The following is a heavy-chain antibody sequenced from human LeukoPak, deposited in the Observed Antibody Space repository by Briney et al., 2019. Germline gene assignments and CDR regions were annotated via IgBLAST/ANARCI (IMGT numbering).Heavy chain of an antibody. V-gene: IGHV3-11*01. J-gene: IGHJ4*02. D-gene: IGHD2-15*01. CDR3: ASIGYCSGGSCYGTGAFDY. CDR2: ISSSGSTI. Sequence: PGGSLRLSCAASGFTFRDYYMSWIRQAPGKGLEWVSYISSSGSTIYYADSVKGRFTISRDNAKNSLYLQMNSLRAEDTAVYYCASIGYCSGGSCYGTGAFDYWGQGTLVTVSS. CDR1: GFTFRDYY.